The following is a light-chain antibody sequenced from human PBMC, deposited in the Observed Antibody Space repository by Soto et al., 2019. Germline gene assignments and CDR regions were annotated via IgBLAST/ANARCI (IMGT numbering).Light chain of an antibody. CDR3: SSYTSSSTLGV. V-gene: IGLV2-14*01. CDR2: DVS. J-gene: IGLJ1*01. CDR1: SSDVGGYNY. Sequence: SVLTQPASMSGSPGQSITISCTGTSSDVGGYNYVSWYQQHPGKAPKLMIYDVSNRPSGVSNRFSGSKSGNTASLTISGLQAEDEADYYCSSYTSSSTLGVFGTGTKVTVL.